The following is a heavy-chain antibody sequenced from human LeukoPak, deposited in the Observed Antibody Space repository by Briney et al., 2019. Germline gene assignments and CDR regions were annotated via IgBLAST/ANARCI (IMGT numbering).Heavy chain of an antibody. CDR2: INHSGAI. J-gene: IGHJ4*02. CDR1: GASFNAND. D-gene: IGHD3-10*01. CDR3: ARYCGSENYCISY. V-gene: IGHV4-34*01. Sequence: SETLSLTCAVYGASFNANDWIWIRQPPGKGLEWIGEINHSGAITYKPSLKSRLTISSDTSKNQFSLKLSSVTAADTAVYYCARYCGSENYCISYWGQGTLVTVSS.